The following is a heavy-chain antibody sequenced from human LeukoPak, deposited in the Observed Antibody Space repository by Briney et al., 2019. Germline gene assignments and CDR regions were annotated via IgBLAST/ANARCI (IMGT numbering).Heavy chain of an antibody. CDR3: ARDLLPQAYCSGGCCPGGI. J-gene: IGHJ4*02. Sequence: ASVKVSCKASGYTFTSYAMNWLRQAPGQGLEWMGWINTNTGNPTYAQGFTGRFVFSLDTSVSTAYLQISSLKAEDTAVYYCARDLLPQAYCSGGCCPGGIWGQGTLVTVSS. D-gene: IGHD2-15*01. CDR1: GYTFTSYA. V-gene: IGHV7-4-1*02. CDR2: INTNTGNP.